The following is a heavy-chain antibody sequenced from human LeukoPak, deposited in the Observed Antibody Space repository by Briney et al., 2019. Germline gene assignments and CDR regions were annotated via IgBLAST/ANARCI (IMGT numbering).Heavy chain of an antibody. CDR1: GYTFTSYY. Sequence: ASVKVSCKASGYTFTSYYMHWVRQAPGQGLEWMGIINPSGGSTSYTQKFQGRVTMTRNTSISTAYMELSSLRSEDTAVYYCARGGGYCSGGSCYSFFYYGMDVWGQGTTVTVSS. V-gene: IGHV1-46*01. D-gene: IGHD2-15*01. CDR2: INPSGGST. J-gene: IGHJ6*02. CDR3: ARGGGYCSGGSCYSFFYYGMDV.